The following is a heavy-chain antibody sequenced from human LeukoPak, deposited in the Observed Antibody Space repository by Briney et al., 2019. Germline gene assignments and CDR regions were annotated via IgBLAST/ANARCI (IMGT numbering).Heavy chain of an antibody. CDR1: GYTFTSYG. CDR3: ARGYCSSTSCYGPSGWFDP. D-gene: IGHD2-2*01. Sequence: ASVKVSCKASGYTFTSYGISWVRQAPGQGLEWMGWISAYNGNTNYAQKLQGRVTMTTDTSTTTAYMGLRSLRSDDTAVYYCARGYCSSTSCYGPSGWFDPWGQGTLVTVSS. V-gene: IGHV1-18*01. CDR2: ISAYNGNT. J-gene: IGHJ5*02.